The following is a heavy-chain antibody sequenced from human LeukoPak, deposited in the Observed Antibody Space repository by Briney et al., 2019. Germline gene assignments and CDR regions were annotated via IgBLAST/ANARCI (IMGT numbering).Heavy chain of an antibody. CDR1: GGSFSGYY. J-gene: IGHJ6*02. D-gene: IGHD2-2*01. CDR2: INHSGST. CDR3: ARRPRVRVGYCSSTSCYRYYCYGMDV. Sequence: PSETLSLTCAVYGGSFSGYYWSWIRQPPGKGLEWIGEINHSGSTNYNPSLKSRVTISVDTSKNQFSLKLSSVTAADTAVYYCARRPRVRVGYCSSTSCYRYYCYGMDVWGQGTTVTVSS. V-gene: IGHV4-34*01.